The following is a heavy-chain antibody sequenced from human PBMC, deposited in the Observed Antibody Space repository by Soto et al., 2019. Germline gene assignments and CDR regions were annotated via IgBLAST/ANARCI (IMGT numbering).Heavy chain of an antibody. J-gene: IGHJ5*02. Sequence: KPSETLSLTCTVSGGSISSSSYYWGWIRQPPGKGLEWIGSIYYSGSTYYNPSLKGRVTISVDTSKNQFSLKLSSVTAADTAVYYCARAFTIFNWFDPWGQGTLVTVSS. V-gene: IGHV4-39*01. D-gene: IGHD3-3*01. CDR1: GGSISSSSYY. CDR2: IYYSGST. CDR3: ARAFTIFNWFDP.